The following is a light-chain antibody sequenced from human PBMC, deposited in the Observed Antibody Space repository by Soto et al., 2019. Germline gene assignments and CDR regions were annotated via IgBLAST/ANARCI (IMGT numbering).Light chain of an antibody. V-gene: IGKV1-33*01. CDR3: QQYDNGPYT. CDR2: DAS. J-gene: IGKJ2*01. CDR1: QAITKY. Sequence: DIQMTQSPSSLSASVGYRVTITCQASQAITKYLNCYPQKPGSAPKLLIYDASNLEKGVPSRFSGNGSGTYFPVTISSLQPEDFATYYCQQYDNGPYTLGQGTKLEIK.